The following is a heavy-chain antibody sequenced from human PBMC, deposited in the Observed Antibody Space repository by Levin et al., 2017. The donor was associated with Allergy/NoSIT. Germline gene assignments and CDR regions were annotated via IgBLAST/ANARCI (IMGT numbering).Heavy chain of an antibody. CDR2: TYYRSNCGN. J-gene: IGHJ1*01. CDR1: GDRVSSNTAT. CDR3: ARSAYVAEYFQH. Sequence: SQTLSLTFAISGDRVSSNTATWNWVRRSPSGGLEWLGRTYYRSNCGNDYAVSVKSRITIDPDTSKNQFSLQLNSVTPEDTAVYYCARSAYVAEYFQHWGQGTLVTVSS. V-gene: IGHV6-1*01. D-gene: IGHD3-10*02.